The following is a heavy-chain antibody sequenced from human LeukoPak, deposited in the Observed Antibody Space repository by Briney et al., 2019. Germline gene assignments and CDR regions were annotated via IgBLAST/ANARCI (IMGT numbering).Heavy chain of an antibody. J-gene: IGHJ4*02. CDR3: ARGFIAAPGS. CDR2: INHSGST. V-gene: IGHV4-34*01. Sequence: SETLSLTCAVYGGSFSGYYWSWIRQPPGKGLEWIGEINHSGSTNYNPSLKSRVTISVDTSKNQFSQKLRSVTAADTAVYYCARGFIAAPGSWGQGTLVTVSS. CDR1: GGSFSGYY. D-gene: IGHD6-13*01.